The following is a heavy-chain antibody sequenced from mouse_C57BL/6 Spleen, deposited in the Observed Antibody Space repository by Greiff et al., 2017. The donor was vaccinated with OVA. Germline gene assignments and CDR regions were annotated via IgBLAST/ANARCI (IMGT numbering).Heavy chain of an antibody. Sequence: QVQLQQPGAELVKPGASVKLSCKASGYTFTSYWMHWVKQRPGQGLEWIGMIHPNSGSTNYNEKFKSKATLTVDKSSSTADMQLSSLTSEDSAVYYCARGGSSVFDYWGQGTTLTVSS. J-gene: IGHJ2*01. D-gene: IGHD1-1*01. CDR1: GYTFTSYW. CDR3: ARGGSSVFDY. V-gene: IGHV1-64*01. CDR2: IHPNSGST.